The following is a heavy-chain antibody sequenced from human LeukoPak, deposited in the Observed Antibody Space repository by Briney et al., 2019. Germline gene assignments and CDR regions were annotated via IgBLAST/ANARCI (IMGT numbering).Heavy chain of an antibody. D-gene: IGHD6-13*01. CDR2: IKQDGSEK. CDR3: ASWEGSSWFDY. Sequence: GGSLRLSCAASGFTFSDYYMSWIRQAPGKGLEWVANIKQDGSEKSYVDSVKSRFTISRDNAKNSLYLQMDSLRAEDTAVYYCASWEGSSWFDYWGQGTLVTVSS. V-gene: IGHV3-7*01. J-gene: IGHJ4*02. CDR1: GFTFSDYY.